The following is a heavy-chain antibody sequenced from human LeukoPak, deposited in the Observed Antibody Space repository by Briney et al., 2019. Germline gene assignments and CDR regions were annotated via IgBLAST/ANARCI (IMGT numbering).Heavy chain of an antibody. CDR2: ISGSGGST. V-gene: IGHV3-23*01. Sequence: GSLDLSCAASGFTFSSHSMSWVRPAPGEGLEWVSAISGSGGSTYYADSVKGRFTISRDNSKNTLYLQMNSLRAEDTAVYYCAKDTSGSYEYYFDYWGQGTLVTVSS. CDR3: AKDTSGSYEYYFDY. CDR1: GFTFSSHS. D-gene: IGHD1-26*01. J-gene: IGHJ4*02.